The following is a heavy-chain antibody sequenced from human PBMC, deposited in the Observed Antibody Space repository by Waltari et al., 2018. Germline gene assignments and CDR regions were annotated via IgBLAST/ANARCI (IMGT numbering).Heavy chain of an antibody. V-gene: IGHV1-69*01. Sequence: QVQLVQSGAEVTKPGSSVKVSCKASGGTFSSYALSWVRKAPGQGLEGMGGIIPIFGTANYAQKFQGRVTITADEATSTAYMELSSLRSEDTAVYYCARGGGSYGGPADYWGQGTLVTVSS. D-gene: IGHD1-26*01. J-gene: IGHJ4*02. CDR3: ARGGGSYGGPADY. CDR2: IIPIFGTA. CDR1: GGTFSSYA.